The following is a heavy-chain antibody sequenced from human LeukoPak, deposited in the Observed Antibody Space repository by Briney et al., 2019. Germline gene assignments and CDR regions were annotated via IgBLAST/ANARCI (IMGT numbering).Heavy chain of an antibody. Sequence: GGSLRLSCAASGFSFNYNAMSWVRQAPGKGLEWVSAISGSGGSTYYADSVKGRFTISRDNSKNTLYLQMNSLRAEDTAVYYCAMTGYSSGWYLGSGLWGRGTLVTVSS. CDR1: GFSFNYNA. CDR3: AMTGYSSGWYLGSGL. V-gene: IGHV3-23*01. J-gene: IGHJ2*01. D-gene: IGHD6-19*01. CDR2: ISGSGGST.